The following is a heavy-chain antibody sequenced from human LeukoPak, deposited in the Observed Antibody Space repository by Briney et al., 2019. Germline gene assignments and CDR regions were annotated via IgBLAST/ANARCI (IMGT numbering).Heavy chain of an antibody. CDR3: SREGYCSGGSCSGAFDI. Sequence: GGSLRLSCAASGFTFDDYAMHWVRQAPGKGLEWVSGISWNSGSIGYADSVKGRFTISRDNAKNSLYLQMNSLRAEDTALYYCSREGYCSGGSCSGAFDIWGQGTMVTVPS. CDR2: ISWNSGSI. CDR1: GFTFDDYA. J-gene: IGHJ3*02. D-gene: IGHD2-15*01. V-gene: IGHV3-9*01.